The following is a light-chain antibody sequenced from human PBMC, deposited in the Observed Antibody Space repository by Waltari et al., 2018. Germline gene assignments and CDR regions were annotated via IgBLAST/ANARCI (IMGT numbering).Light chain of an antibody. CDR2: GAS. V-gene: IGKV3-20*01. CDR1: QSVSSSY. J-gene: IGKJ2*01. Sequence: EIVLTQSPGTLSLSPGERATLSCRASQSVSSSYLAWYQQKPGQAPRLLIYGASSRATSIPDRFSGSGSRTDFTLTISRLEPEDFAVYYCQQYGSSPRYTFGQGTKLEIK. CDR3: QQYGSSPRYT.